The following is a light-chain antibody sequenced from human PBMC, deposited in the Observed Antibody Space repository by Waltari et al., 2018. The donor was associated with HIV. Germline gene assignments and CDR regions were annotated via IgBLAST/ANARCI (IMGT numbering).Light chain of an antibody. CDR1: QDIGHS. V-gene: IGKV1-NL1*01. Sequence: DIQMTQFPSSLSASVGDRVSITCRATQDIGHSVSWYQQRPGKVPKLLVYGGYIRHRGVASRFTGSGSGTEYTLTISSLQPEDFATYYCHQYFSDPFTFGGGTKVEI. J-gene: IGKJ4*01. CDR2: GGY. CDR3: HQYFSDPFT.